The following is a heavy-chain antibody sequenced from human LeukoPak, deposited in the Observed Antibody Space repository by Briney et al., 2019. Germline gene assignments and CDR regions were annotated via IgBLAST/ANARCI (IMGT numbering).Heavy chain of an antibody. CDR1: GFTFSSYA. D-gene: IGHD6-19*01. V-gene: IGHV3-23*01. CDR3: AKDHAEEVQWLAGFDY. Sequence: GGSLRLSCAASGFTFSSYAMSWVRQAPGKGLKWVSTINDNGAGTYYADSVKGRSTISRDNSYNTVSLQMNSLRAEDTAVYYCAKDHAEEVQWLAGFDYWGQGTLVTVSS. J-gene: IGHJ4*02. CDR2: INDNGAGT.